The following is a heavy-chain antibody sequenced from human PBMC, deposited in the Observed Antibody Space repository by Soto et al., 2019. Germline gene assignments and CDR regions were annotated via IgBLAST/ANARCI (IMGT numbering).Heavy chain of an antibody. V-gene: IGHV1-69*01. J-gene: IGHJ6*02. CDR2: IIPIFGTA. Sequence: QVQLVQSGAEVKKPGSSVKVSCKASGGTFSSYAISWVRQAPGQGLEWMGGIIPIFGTANYAQKFQGRVTITADESTSTAYMELSSLRSEDTAVYYCARYDVTMVRGVQIPPRYYYYYGMDVWGQGTTVTVSS. D-gene: IGHD3-10*01. CDR3: ARYDVTMVRGVQIPPRYYYYYGMDV. CDR1: GGTFSSYA.